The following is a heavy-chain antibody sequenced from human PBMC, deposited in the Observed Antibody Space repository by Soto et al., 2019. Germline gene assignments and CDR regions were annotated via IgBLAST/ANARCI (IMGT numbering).Heavy chain of an antibody. CDR1: GGSFSGYY. CDR2: INHSGST. Sequence: SETLSLTCAVYGGSFSGYYWSWIRQPPGKGLEWIGEINHSGSTNYNPSLKSRVTISVDTSKNQFSLKLSSVTAADTAAYYCARQTRSSADYWGQGTLVTVSS. D-gene: IGHD3-10*01. V-gene: IGHV4-34*01. J-gene: IGHJ4*02. CDR3: ARQTRSSADY.